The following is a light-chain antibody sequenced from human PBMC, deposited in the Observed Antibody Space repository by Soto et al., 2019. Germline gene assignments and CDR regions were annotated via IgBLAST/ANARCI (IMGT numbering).Light chain of an antibody. CDR1: SSDVGGYNH. V-gene: IGLV2-14*03. Sequence: QSVLTQPASVSGSPGQSITISCTGSSSDVGGYNHVSWYQQHPGEAHKLMVYDVSNRPSGVSNRFSGSKSGNTASLTISGLQAEDEADYYCSSSTTSSTRVFGTGTKVTVL. J-gene: IGLJ1*01. CDR2: DVS. CDR3: SSSTTSSTRV.